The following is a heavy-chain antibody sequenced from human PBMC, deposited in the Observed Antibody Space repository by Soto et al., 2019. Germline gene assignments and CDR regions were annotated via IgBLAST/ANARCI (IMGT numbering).Heavy chain of an antibody. CDR2: IYYSGST. CDR3: ARERPDGARLDP. D-gene: IGHD6-6*01. Sequence: QVQLQESSRGLVKPSQTLSLTCTVSGGSISSGDYYWSWIRQPPGKGLEWIGYIYYSGSTYYNPSLKSRVTISVDTSKNQFSLKLSSVTAADTAVYYCARERPDGARLDPWGQGTLVTVSS. J-gene: IGHJ5*02. V-gene: IGHV4-30-4*01. CDR1: GGSISSGDYY.